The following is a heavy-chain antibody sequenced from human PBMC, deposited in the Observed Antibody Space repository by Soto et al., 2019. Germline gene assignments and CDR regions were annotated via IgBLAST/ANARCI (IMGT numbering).Heavy chain of an antibody. CDR3: AREEDWNYEGSYYYYGMDV. Sequence: ASVKVSCKASGYTFTGYYMHWVRQAPGQGLEWMGWINPNSGGTNYAQKFQGRVTMTRDTSISTAYMELSRLRSDDTAVYYCAREEDWNYEGSYYYYGMDVWGQGTTVTVYS. CDR1: GYTFTGYY. V-gene: IGHV1-2*02. CDR2: INPNSGGT. J-gene: IGHJ6*02. D-gene: IGHD1-7*01.